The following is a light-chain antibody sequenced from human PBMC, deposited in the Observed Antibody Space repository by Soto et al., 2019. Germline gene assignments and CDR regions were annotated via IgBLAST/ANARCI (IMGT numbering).Light chain of an antibody. Sequence: EVVMTQSPVTLSVSPGERATLSCRASQSVGGDLAWYQQTPGQTPRLLIYGAVTRATGVAARFSGAGSGTEFPHTVDSLQSKDVAINYCQQYNAWPRTFAQGTKLE. CDR2: GAV. CDR3: QQYNAWPRT. CDR1: QSVGGD. V-gene: IGKV3-15*01. J-gene: IGKJ2*01.